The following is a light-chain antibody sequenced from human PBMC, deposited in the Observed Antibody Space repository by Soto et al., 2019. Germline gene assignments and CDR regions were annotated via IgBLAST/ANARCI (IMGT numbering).Light chain of an antibody. CDR1: NSNMGRNY. Sequence: QSVLTQPPSVSGTPGQGVSISCSGSNSNMGRNYVYWYQQVPGTAPKLLMYRNDVRPSGVPDRFTGSKSGTSASLAISGLRSEDEADYYCAVWDNSLNGVAFGGGTKLTVL. V-gene: IGLV1-47*01. J-gene: IGLJ2*01. CDR3: AVWDNSLNGVA. CDR2: RND.